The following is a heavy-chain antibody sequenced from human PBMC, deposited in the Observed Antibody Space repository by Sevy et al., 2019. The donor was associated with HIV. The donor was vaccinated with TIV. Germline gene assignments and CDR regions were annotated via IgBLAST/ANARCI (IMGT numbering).Heavy chain of an antibody. Sequence: GGSLRLSCAASGFTFSSYWMHWVRRAPGKGLVWVSRINSDGSSTSYADSVKGRFTISRDNAKNTLYLQMNSLRAEDTAVYHCAADFWRSIGVFDPWGQGTLVTVSS. CDR3: AADFWRSIGVFDP. D-gene: IGHD3-3*01. CDR2: INSDGSST. V-gene: IGHV3-74*01. CDR1: GFTFSSYW. J-gene: IGHJ5*02.